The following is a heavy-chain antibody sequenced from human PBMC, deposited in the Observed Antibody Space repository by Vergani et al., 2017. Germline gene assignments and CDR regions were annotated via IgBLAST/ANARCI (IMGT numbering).Heavy chain of an antibody. Sequence: QVQLQQWGGGLLKPSETLSLTCVVNGGSFTSYHWTWIRQSPGEGLEWVGDIDHTGRPDYNPSLKGRLTMSVDKSRNQFSLTLNYVTATDTAIYFCARVNTETNGHLYYYYYVDVWGQGTAVTVS. J-gene: IGHJ6*03. CDR2: IDHTGRP. D-gene: IGHD4-11*01. CDR3: ARVNTETNGHLYYYYYVDV. CDR1: GGSFTSYH. V-gene: IGHV4-34*01.